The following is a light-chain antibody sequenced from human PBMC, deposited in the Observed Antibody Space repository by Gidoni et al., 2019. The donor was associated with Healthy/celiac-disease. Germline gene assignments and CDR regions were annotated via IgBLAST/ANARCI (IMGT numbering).Light chain of an antibody. CDR1: QSVSSN. CDR2: GAS. Sequence: EIVMTQSPATLSVSPGERATLSCRASQSVSSNLAWYPQKPGQAPRLLIYGASTRATGIPARFSGSGSGTEFTLTISSLQSEDFAVYYCQQYNNWPPFGQGTRLEIK. CDR3: QQYNNWPP. J-gene: IGKJ5*01. V-gene: IGKV3-15*01.